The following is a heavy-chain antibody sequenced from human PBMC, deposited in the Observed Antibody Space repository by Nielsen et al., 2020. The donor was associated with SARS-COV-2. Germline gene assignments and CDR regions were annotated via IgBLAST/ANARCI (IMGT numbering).Heavy chain of an antibody. CDR3: AKDKSPLSGLFDY. J-gene: IGHJ4*02. CDR1: GFNFDGYA. CDR2: ISWNSGSI. V-gene: IGHV3-9*01. Sequence: GGSLRLSCDVSGFNFDGYAMHWVRQAPGKGLEWVSGISWNSGSIGYADSVKGRFTISRDNAKNSLYLQMNSLRAEDTALYYCAKDKSPLSGLFDYWGQGTLVTVSS.